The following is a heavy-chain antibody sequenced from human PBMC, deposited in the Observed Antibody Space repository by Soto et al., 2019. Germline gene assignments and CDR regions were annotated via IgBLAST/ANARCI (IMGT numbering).Heavy chain of an antibody. CDR1: GFTFSSYA. D-gene: IGHD3-9*01. CDR3: ARDFETSVLFASRYYYYMDV. CDR2: ISSNGGST. J-gene: IGHJ6*03. V-gene: IGHV3-64*01. Sequence: GGSLRLSCAASGFTFSSYAMHWVRQAPGKGLEYVSAISSNGGSTYYANSVKGRFTISRDNSKNTLNLQMGSLRAEDMAVYYCARDFETSVLFASRYYYYMDVWGKGTTVTVSS.